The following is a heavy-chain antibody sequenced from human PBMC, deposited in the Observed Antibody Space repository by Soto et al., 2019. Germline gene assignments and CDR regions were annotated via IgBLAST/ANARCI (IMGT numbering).Heavy chain of an antibody. CDR1: GFTFNTYA. CDR2: ISDSGGRT. Sequence: QLLESGGGLVQPGGSLRLSCAASGFTFNTYAMSWVRQAPGKGLEWVSAISDSGGRTYYADSVKGRFTMSRDNSKTTLYLKMNSLRAEDTAVYFCAKELVNSGWTYFDYWGQGTLVTVSS. D-gene: IGHD6-19*01. V-gene: IGHV3-23*01. CDR3: AKELVNSGWTYFDY. J-gene: IGHJ4*02.